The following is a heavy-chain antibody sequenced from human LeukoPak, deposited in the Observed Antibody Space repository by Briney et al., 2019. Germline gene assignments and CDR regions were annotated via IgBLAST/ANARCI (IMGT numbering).Heavy chain of an antibody. J-gene: IGHJ4*02. D-gene: IGHD3-22*01. Sequence: SETLSLTCTVSGGSISSYYWSWIRQPPGKGLEWIGYIHYRGSTNYNPSLKSRVTISVDASKIQFSLKLSSVTAADTAVYYCARVPVGAPIDYYDSSGYLDYWGQGTLVTVSS. CDR2: IHYRGST. CDR1: GGSISSYY. V-gene: IGHV4-59*08. CDR3: ARVPVGAPIDYYDSSGYLDY.